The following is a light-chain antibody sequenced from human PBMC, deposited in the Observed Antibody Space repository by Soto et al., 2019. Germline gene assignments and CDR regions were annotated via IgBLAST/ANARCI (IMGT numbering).Light chain of an antibody. Sequence: QSVLTQPPSVSEAPRQRVTISCSGSSSNIGNNAVNWYQQLPGKAPKLLIYYEDLLTSGVSDRFSGSKSGTSASLAISGLQSEDEADYYCAAWDDSLHVVFGGGTKLTVL. CDR2: YED. V-gene: IGLV1-36*01. CDR3: AAWDDSLHVV. CDR1: SSNIGNNA. J-gene: IGLJ2*01.